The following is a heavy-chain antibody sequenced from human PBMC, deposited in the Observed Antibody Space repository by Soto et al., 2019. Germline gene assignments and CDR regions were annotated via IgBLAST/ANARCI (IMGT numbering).Heavy chain of an antibody. Sequence: EVQLVESGGGLVQPGRSLRLSCTASGFTFGDYAMSWVRQAPGKGLEWVGFIRSKAYGGTTEYAASVKGRFTISRDDSKSIAYLQMNSLKTEDTAVYYCTRDSDDGDYKNWGQGTLVTVSS. CDR3: TRDSDDGDYKN. CDR1: GFTFGDYA. D-gene: IGHD4-17*01. V-gene: IGHV3-49*04. J-gene: IGHJ4*02. CDR2: IRSKAYGGTT.